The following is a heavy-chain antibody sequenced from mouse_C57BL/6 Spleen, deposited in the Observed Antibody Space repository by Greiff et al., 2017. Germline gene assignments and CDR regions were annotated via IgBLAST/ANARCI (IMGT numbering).Heavy chain of an antibody. D-gene: IGHD2-3*01. CDR3: ARSHDGACFFAY. Sequence: VQRVESGAELVRPGTSVKVSCKASGYAFTNYLIEWVKQRPGQGLEWIGVINPGSGGTNYNEKFKGKATLTADKSSSTAYMQLSSLTSEDSAVYFCARSHDGACFFAYGGQGTLVTVSA. CDR1: GYAFTNYL. CDR2: INPGSGGT. J-gene: IGHJ3*01. V-gene: IGHV1-54*01.